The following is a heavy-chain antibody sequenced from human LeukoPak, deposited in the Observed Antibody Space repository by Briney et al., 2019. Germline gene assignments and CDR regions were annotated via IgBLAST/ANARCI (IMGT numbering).Heavy chain of an antibody. CDR3: ARAAPWTQHLDY. D-gene: IGHD1-1*01. V-gene: IGHV3-33*08. CDR1: GFTFSSYG. CDR2: IWYDGSNK. J-gene: IGHJ4*02. Sequence: QPGGSLRLSCAASGFTFSSYGMHWVRQAPGKGLGWVAVIWYDGSNKYYADSVKGRFTISRDNSKNTLYLQMNSLRAEDTAVYYCARAAPWTQHLDYWGQGTLVTVSS.